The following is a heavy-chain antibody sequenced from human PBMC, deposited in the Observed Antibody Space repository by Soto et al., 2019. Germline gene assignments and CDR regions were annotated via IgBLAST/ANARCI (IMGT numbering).Heavy chain of an antibody. D-gene: IGHD6-13*01. J-gene: IGHJ4*02. CDR1: GFTFSSYA. Sequence: EVQLLESGGGLVQPGGSLGPSCAASGFTFSSYALSWVRQLPGKGLEWVSPIIGGGGDTHYADSVKGRFTTSRDNSKNTLYLQMTSLRAEDTAVYYCAYSSTPFDYWGQGTLVTVSS. CDR2: IIGGGGDT. CDR3: AYSSTPFDY. V-gene: IGHV3-23*01.